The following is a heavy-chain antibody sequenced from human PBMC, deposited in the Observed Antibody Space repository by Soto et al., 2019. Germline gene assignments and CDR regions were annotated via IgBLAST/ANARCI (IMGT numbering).Heavy chain of an antibody. CDR2: IHYGGST. CDR1: DGSVSSGDSY. J-gene: IGHJ3*02. V-gene: IGHV4-30-4*01. Sequence: QVQLQESGPGLVKPSQTLSLTCTASDGSVSSGDSYWSWIRQSPGKGLEWIGYIHYGGSTYYNPSRKSRVSISVDTSKNQFSLKLNSVTAADTAVYYCARRYGPRAFDIWGQGTVVTVSS. D-gene: IGHD3-9*01. CDR3: ARRYGPRAFDI.